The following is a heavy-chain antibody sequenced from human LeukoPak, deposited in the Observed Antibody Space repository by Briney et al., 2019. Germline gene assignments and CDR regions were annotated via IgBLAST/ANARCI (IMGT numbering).Heavy chain of an antibody. J-gene: IGHJ4*02. CDR2: VSGGGGTT. D-gene: IGHD6-6*01. V-gene: IGHV3-23*01. CDR3: AKDRVPLAARPLHFDY. Sequence: GGSLRLSCAASGFTFSSYAMSWVRQAPGKGLEWVSTVSGGGGTTYYADSVKGRFTISRDNSKNTLYLQMNSLRAEDTAVYYCAKDRVPLAARPLHFDYWGQGTLVTVSS. CDR1: GFTFSSYA.